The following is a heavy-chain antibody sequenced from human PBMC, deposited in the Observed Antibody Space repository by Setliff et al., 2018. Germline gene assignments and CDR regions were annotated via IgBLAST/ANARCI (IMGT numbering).Heavy chain of an antibody. CDR3: ARAPRYFDPTGSYFDY. J-gene: IGHJ4*02. CDR1: GDSISRAKYY. Sequence: PSETLSLTCTVSGDSISRAKYYWSWIRQSAGKGLECIGRIYTDGSTKYNPSLNSRVTISVDTSKNQFSLKLNSVTAADTAVYYCARAPRYFDPTGSYFDYWGQGTLVTVSS. D-gene: IGHD3-9*01. V-gene: IGHV4-61*02. CDR2: IYTDGST.